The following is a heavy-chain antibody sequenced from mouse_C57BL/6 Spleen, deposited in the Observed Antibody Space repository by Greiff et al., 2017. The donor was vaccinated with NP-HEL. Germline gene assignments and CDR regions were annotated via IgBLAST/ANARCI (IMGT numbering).Heavy chain of an antibody. J-gene: IGHJ2*01. CDR1: GYTFTSYW. D-gene: IGHD2-14*01. V-gene: IGHV1-69*01. Sequence: VQLQQPGAELVMPGASVKLSCKASGYTFTSYWMHWVKQRPGQGLEWIGEIDPSDSYTNYNQKFKGKSTLTVDKSSSTAYMQLSSLTSEASAVYYCARDRLYYFDYWGQGTTLTVSS. CDR3: ARDRLYYFDY. CDR2: IDPSDSYT.